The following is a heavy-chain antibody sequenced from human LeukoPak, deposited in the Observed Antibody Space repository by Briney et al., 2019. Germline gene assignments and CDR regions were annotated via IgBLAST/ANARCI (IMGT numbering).Heavy chain of an antibody. J-gene: IGHJ4*02. CDR3: AREIPVAFATSLDY. CDR2: IYHSGTT. CDR1: GDFINSHTW. Sequence: PSETLSLTCAVSGDFINSHTWWHWGRQPPGKGLEWIGEIYHSGTTYYDPPLKSRVTISVDKSKNHFSLMPNSVTAADTAVYFCAREIPVAFATSLDYWGQGALVTVSS. V-gene: IGHV4-4*02. D-gene: IGHD6-19*01.